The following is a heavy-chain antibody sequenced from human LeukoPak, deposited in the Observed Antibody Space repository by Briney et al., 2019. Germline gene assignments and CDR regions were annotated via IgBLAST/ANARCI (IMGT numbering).Heavy chain of an antibody. CDR3: ARWATSFDL. Sequence: GGSLRLSCAASGFTVSSNYMSWVRQAPGKGLEWVAISYSGNTTYCADSVRGRFTISRDNAQNSLYLQMNSLRAEDTAVYYCARWATSFDLWGQGTLVTVSS. V-gene: IGHV3-66*01. CDR2: SYSGNTT. J-gene: IGHJ4*02. CDR1: GFTVSSNY.